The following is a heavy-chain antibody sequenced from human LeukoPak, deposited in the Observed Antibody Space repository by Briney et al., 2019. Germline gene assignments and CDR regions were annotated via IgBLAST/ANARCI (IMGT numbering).Heavy chain of an antibody. Sequence: GSLRLSCAASGFTFSSYWMSWVRQVPGKGLEWVANIKQDGSEKYYVDSVKGRFTISRDNAKNSLYLQMNSLRAEDTAVYYCARYGGYCSSTSCRAFDYWGQGTLVTVSS. CDR2: IKQDGSEK. V-gene: IGHV3-7*03. D-gene: IGHD2-2*01. J-gene: IGHJ4*02. CDR1: GFTFSSYW. CDR3: ARYGGYCSSTSCRAFDY.